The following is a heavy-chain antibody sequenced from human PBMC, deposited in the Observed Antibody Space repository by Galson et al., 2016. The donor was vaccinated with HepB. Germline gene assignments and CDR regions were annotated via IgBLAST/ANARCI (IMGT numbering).Heavy chain of an antibody. CDR2: IYHTGST. D-gene: IGHD3-10*01. CDR1: GGSIHSHTW. Sequence: SETLSLTCAVPGGSIHSHTWWSWVRQHPDKGLEWIGEIYHTGSTNYNPSLKSRVTILVDKSKNQFSLNLNSVTAADTAVYYCARGQSVPGSGIYFDYWGQGTLVTVSS. J-gene: IGHJ4*02. V-gene: IGHV4-4*02. CDR3: ARGQSVPGSGIYFDY.